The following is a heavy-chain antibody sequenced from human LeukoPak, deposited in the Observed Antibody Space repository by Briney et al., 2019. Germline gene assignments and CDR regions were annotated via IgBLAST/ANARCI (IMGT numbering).Heavy chain of an antibody. Sequence: GGSLRLSCAASGFTFSSYAMHWVRQAPGKGLEWVAVISFDGSNKYYADSVKGRFTISRDNSKNTLYLQMNSLRAEDTAVYYCARSRIQHPFDYWGQGTLVTVSS. CDR1: GFTFSSYA. CDR2: ISFDGSNK. J-gene: IGHJ4*02. V-gene: IGHV3-30*04. CDR3: ARSRIQHPFDY. D-gene: IGHD5-18*01.